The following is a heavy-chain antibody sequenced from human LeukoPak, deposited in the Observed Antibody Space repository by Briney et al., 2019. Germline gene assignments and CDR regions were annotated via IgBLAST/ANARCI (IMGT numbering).Heavy chain of an antibody. CDR3: ARDRYGDYD. Sequence: APVKVSCKASGGTFSSYAISWVRQAPGQGLEWMGRINPNSGGTNYAQKFQGRVTMTRDTSISTAYMELSRLRSDDTAVYYCARDRYGDYDWGQGILVTVSS. D-gene: IGHD4-17*01. CDR2: INPNSGGT. J-gene: IGHJ4*02. CDR1: GGTFSSYA. V-gene: IGHV1-2*06.